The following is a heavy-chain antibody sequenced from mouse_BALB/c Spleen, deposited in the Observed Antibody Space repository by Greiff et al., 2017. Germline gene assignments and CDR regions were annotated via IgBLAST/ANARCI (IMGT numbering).Heavy chain of an antibody. CDR1: GFTFSSFG. D-gene: IGHD2-10*02. V-gene: IGHV5-17*02. CDR2: ISSGSSTI. J-gene: IGHJ2*01. CDR3: ASGVWGGFDY. Sequence: EVQLVESGGGLVQPGGSRKLSCAASGFTFSSFGMHWVRQAPEKGLEWVAYISSGSSTIYYADTVKGRFTISRDNPKHTLFLQMTSLRSEDTAMYYCASGVWGGFDYWGQGTTLTVSS.